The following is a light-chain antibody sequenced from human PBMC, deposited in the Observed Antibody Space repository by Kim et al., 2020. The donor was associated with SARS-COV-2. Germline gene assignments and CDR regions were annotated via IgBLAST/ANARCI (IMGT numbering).Light chain of an antibody. V-gene: IGKV1-5*03. CDR2: KAS. Sequence: ASVGDSVTITCRASQSISSSLAWYQQKPGKAPKLLIYKASSLESGVPSRFSGSGSGTEFTLTISSLQPDDFATYYCQQCYTYSLTFGGGTKVDIK. J-gene: IGKJ4*01. CDR3: QQCYTYSLT. CDR1: QSISSS.